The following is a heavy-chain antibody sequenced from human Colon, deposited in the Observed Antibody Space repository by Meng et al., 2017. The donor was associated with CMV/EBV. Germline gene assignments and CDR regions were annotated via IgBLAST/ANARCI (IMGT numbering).Heavy chain of an antibody. CDR3: ARGRPNWSGVLDY. CDR1: GYTFTSYG. Sequence: QVQLGQSGAGVKEPGASVLVSCRSSGYTFTSYGINWVRQAPGQGLEWMGWISGSTGYTNRAQKFQGRVTMTTDTSTSTAYLALTSLTSNDTAVYYCARGRPNWSGVLDYWGQGTLVTVSS. J-gene: IGHJ4*02. CDR2: ISGSTGYT. V-gene: IGHV1-18*01. D-gene: IGHD1-1*01.